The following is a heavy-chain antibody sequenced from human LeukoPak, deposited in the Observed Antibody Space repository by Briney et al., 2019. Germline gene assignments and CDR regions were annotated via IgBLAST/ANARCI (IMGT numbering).Heavy chain of an antibody. CDR3: ARLKTYYYDSSGDY. V-gene: IGHV5-51*01. J-gene: IGHJ4*02. CDR1: GYSFTSYW. CDR2: IYPGDSET. D-gene: IGHD3-22*01. Sequence: GESLKISCKASGYSFTSYWIGWVRQMPGKGLEWMGIIYPGDSETRYSPSFQGQVTISADKSISTAYLQWSSLKASDTAMYYCARLKTYYYDSSGDYWGQGTLVTVSS.